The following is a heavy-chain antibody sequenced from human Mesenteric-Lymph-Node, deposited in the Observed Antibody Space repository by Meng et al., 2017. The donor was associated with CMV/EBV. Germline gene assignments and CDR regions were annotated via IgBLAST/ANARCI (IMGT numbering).Heavy chain of an antibody. CDR1: GFTFSSYS. CDR2: ISWNSGSI. J-gene: IGHJ4*02. D-gene: IGHD1-26*01. CDR3: AKDVTSGTRGLFDY. Sequence: SLRLSCAASGFTFSSYSMNWVRQAPGKGLEWVSGISWNSGSIGYADSVKGRFTISRDNAKNSLYLQMNSLRAEDTALYYCAKDVTSGTRGLFDYWGQGTLVTVSS. V-gene: IGHV3-9*01.